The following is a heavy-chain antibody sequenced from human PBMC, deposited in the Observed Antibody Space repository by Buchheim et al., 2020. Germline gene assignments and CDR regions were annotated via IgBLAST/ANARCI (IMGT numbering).Heavy chain of an antibody. CDR3: ARDSAWGFDI. V-gene: IGHV3-48*02. J-gene: IGHJ3*02. Sequence: EVQLVESGGGLVQPGGSLRLSCAASGFTFSSYPMNWVRQAPGKGLEWLSNIRSDSPDTYYAESVQGRFTISRDNGKNSLYLQMSSLRDKDTAVYYCARDSAWGFDIWGQGT. D-gene: IGHD7-27*01. CDR2: IRSDSPDT. CDR1: GFTFSSYP.